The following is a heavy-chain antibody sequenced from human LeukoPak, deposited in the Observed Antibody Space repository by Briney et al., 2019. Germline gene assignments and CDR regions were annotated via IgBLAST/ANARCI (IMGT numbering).Heavy chain of an antibody. J-gene: IGHJ3*02. CDR1: GGSFSGYY. CDR3: ARRGRYFDWLLSLEGAFDI. V-gene: IGHV4-34*01. D-gene: IGHD3-9*01. CDR2: INHSGST. Sequence: SETLSLTCAVYGGSFSGYYWSWIRQPPGKGLEWIGEINHSGSTNYNPSLKSRVTISVDTSKNQFSLKLSSVAAADTAVYYCARRGRYFDWLLSLEGAFDIWGQGTMVTVSS.